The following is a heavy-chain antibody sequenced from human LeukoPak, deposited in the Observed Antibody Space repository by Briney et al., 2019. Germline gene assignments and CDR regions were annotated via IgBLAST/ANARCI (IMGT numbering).Heavy chain of an antibody. D-gene: IGHD4-17*01. CDR1: GFTFSSYA. CDR3: AKGNDYGDYAGGFDY. CDR2: ISGSGGST. V-gene: IGHV3-23*01. Sequence: GGSLRLSCAASGFTFSSYAMSWVRQAPGKGLEWVSAISGSGGSTYYADSVKGRFTISRDDSKNTLYLQMNSLRAEDTAVYYCAKGNDYGDYAGGFDYWGQGTLVTVSS. J-gene: IGHJ4*02.